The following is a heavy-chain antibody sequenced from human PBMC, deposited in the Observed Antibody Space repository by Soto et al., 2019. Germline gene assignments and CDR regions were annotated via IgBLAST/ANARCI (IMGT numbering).Heavy chain of an antibody. V-gene: IGHV4-39*07. Sequence: SETLSLTCTVSGGSISSSSYYWGWIRQPPGKGLEWIGSIYYSGSTYYNPSLKSRVTISVDTSKNQFSLKLSSVTAADTAVYYCAMIKNSGFLPGVQDYWGQGTLVTVSS. J-gene: IGHJ4*02. D-gene: IGHD7-27*01. CDR2: IYYSGST. CDR1: GGSISSSSYY. CDR3: AMIKNSGFLPGVQDY.